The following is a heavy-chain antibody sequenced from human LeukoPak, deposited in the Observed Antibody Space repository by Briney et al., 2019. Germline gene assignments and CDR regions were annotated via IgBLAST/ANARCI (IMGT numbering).Heavy chain of an antibody. Sequence: GASVKVSCKASPNTFTGYYIYWVRQAPGQGLEWMGWINPNSGGTNYAQKFQGRVTMTRDTSISTAYMELSRLRSDDTAVYYCARDIGTKDGDYWGQGTLVTVSS. CDR2: INPNSGGT. CDR1: PNTFTGYY. D-gene: IGHD5-24*01. CDR3: ARDIGTKDGDY. J-gene: IGHJ4*02. V-gene: IGHV1-2*02.